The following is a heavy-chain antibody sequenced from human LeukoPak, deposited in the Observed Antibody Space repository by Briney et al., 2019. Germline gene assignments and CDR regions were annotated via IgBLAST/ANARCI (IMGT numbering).Heavy chain of an antibody. CDR3: ARDCRGSSRNFDY. Sequence: PSETLSLTCTVSGGSISSSSYYWGWIRQPPGKGLEWIGSIYYSGSTYYNLSLKSRVTISVDTSKNQFSLKLSSVTAADTAVYYCARDCRGSSRNFDYWGQGTLVTVSS. CDR2: IYYSGST. J-gene: IGHJ4*02. V-gene: IGHV4-39*07. D-gene: IGHD6-13*01. CDR1: GGSISSSSYY.